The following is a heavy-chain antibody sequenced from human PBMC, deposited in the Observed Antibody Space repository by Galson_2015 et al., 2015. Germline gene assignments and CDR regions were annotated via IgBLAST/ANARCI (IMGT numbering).Heavy chain of an antibody. D-gene: IGHD6-6*01. CDR1: GFTFSNYW. V-gene: IGHV3-74*01. Sequence: SLRLSCAASGFTFSNYWMHWVRQAPGKGLVWVSRINSDGSNTGYAGSVKGRFTISRDNAKNTLYLQMNSLSAEDTAVYYCARSAVYSSTSHVDYWGQGTLVTVSS. CDR2: INSDGSNT. CDR3: ARSAVYSSTSHVDY. J-gene: IGHJ4*02.